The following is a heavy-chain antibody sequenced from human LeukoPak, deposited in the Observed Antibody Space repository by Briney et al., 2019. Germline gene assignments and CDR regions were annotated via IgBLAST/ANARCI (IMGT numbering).Heavy chain of an antibody. CDR3: ATMTTVTMDDAFDM. CDR2: IWYDGSKK. J-gene: IGHJ3*02. CDR1: GFIFSSYG. Sequence: GTSLRLSCAASGFIFSSYGMHWVRQAPGKGLEWVALIWYDGSKKDYADSVKGRFTISRDNSKNTLNLQMNRLRAEDTAVYYCATMTTVTMDDAFDMWGQGTMVTVSS. V-gene: IGHV3-33*01. D-gene: IGHD4-17*01.